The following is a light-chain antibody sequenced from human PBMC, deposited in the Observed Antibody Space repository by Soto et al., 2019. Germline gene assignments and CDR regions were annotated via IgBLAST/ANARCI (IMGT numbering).Light chain of an antibody. Sequence: QSALTQPASVSGSPGQSITIACTGTSSDVGAYGYVSWYQPHPGKAPKLMSYEVSYRPSGVSNRFSGSKSGNAASLTISGLQAEDEADYYCSSDTTRSTVVFGGGTKLTV. CDR3: SSDTTRSTVV. J-gene: IGLJ2*01. CDR2: EVS. CDR1: SSDVGAYGY. V-gene: IGLV2-14*01.